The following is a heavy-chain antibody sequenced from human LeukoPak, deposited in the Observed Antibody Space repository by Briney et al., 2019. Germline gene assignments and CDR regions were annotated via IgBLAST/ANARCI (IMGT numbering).Heavy chain of an antibody. D-gene: IGHD2-15*01. CDR3: ARERGNYCSGGSCYSPYYYYYMDV. J-gene: IGHJ6*03. V-gene: IGHV4-39*07. CDR2: IYSSGST. Sequence: SETLSLTCTVSGGSISSSSYYWGWIRQPPGKGLEWIGSIYSSGSTYYNPSLKSRVTISVDTSKNQFSLKLNSVTAADTAVYYCARERGNYCSGGSCYSPYYYYYMDVWGKGTTVTVSS. CDR1: GGSISSSSYY.